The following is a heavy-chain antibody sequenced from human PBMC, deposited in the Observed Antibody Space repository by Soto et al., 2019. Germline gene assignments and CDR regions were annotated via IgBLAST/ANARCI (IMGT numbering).Heavy chain of an antibody. CDR1: GFTFSSYA. J-gene: IGHJ5*02. Sequence: GGSLRLSCAASGFTFSSYAMSWVRQAPGKGLEWVSAISGSGGSTYYADSVKGRFTISRDNSKNTLYLQMNSLRAEDTAVYYCAKDGTRIALVTAMVNWFDPWGQGTLVTVSS. D-gene: IGHD5-18*01. CDR3: AKDGTRIALVTAMVNWFDP. CDR2: ISGSGGST. V-gene: IGHV3-23*01.